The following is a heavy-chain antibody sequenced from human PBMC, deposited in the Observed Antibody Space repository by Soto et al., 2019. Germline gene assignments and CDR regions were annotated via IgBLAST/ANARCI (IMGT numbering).Heavy chain of an antibody. CDR1: EYTFTKYW. V-gene: IGHV5-51*01. CDR3: ARHGPLKTMLRGVPLDF. CDR2: IYPGDSDV. Sequence: GESLKISCEASEYTFTKYWIGWVRQMPGKGLEWMGAIYPGDSDVRYSPSFQGHATISVDKSINTAYLEWSSLKPSDTATYFCARHGPLKTMLRGVPLDFWGQGTRVTVSS. D-gene: IGHD3-10*01. J-gene: IGHJ4*01.